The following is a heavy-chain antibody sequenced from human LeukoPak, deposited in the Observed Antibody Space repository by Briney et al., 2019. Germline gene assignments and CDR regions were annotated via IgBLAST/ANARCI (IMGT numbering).Heavy chain of an antibody. Sequence: PRGSLRLSCAASGFTVSSNYMSWVRQAPGKGLEWVSVIYSGGSTYYADSVKGRFTISRDNSKNTLYLQMNSLRAEDTDVYYCARFPLNLIVGAPQKAFDIWGQETMVTVSS. V-gene: IGHV3-53*01. CDR1: GFTVSSNY. J-gene: IGHJ3*02. D-gene: IGHD1-26*01. CDR2: IYSGGST. CDR3: ARFPLNLIVGAPQKAFDI.